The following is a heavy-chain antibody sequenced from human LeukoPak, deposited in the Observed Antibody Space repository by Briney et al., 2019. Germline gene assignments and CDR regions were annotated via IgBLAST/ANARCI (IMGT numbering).Heavy chain of an antibody. V-gene: IGHV3-30*18. CDR2: ISYDGSNK. CDR1: GFTFSSYG. Sequence: GGSLRLSCAASGFTFSSYGMHWVRQAPGKGLEWVAVISYDGSNKYYADSVKGRFTISRDNSKNTLYLQMNSLRAEDTAVYYCAKGSFYSGSYYGFFDYWGQGTLVTVSS. J-gene: IGHJ4*02. D-gene: IGHD1-26*01. CDR3: AKGSFYSGSYYGFFDY.